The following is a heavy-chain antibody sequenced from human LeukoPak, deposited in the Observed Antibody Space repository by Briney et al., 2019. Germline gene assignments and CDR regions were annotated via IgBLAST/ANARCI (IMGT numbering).Heavy chain of an antibody. J-gene: IGHJ3*02. CDR1: GFTFSSYE. CDR2: VSKSGGTM. V-gene: IGHV3-48*03. CDR3: ATAVI. Sequence: PGGSLRLSCEASGFTFSSYEMNWFRQAPGKGLEWVSYVSKSGGTMKNADSVKGRFTVSRDNAKSSLYLQMNSLTAEDTAVYYCATAVIRGRGTTVTVSS.